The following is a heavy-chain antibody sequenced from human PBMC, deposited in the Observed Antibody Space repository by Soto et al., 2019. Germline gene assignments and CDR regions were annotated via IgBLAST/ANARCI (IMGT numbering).Heavy chain of an antibody. CDR2: IYYSGST. CDR1: GGPISSSSYY. V-gene: IGHV4-39*01. CDR3: ARHRGPMVRGVISNWFDP. Sequence: SETLSLTCTVSGGPISSSSYYWGWVRQPPGKGLEWIGSIYYSGSTYYNPSLKSRVTISVDTSKNQFSLKLSSMTAADTAVYYCARHRGPMVRGVISNWFDPWGQGTLVTVSS. D-gene: IGHD3-10*01. J-gene: IGHJ5*02.